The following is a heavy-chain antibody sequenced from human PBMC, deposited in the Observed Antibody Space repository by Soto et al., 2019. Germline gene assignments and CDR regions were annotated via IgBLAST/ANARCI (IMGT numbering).Heavy chain of an antibody. J-gene: IGHJ6*02. CDR3: AASKGFLYGLDV. Sequence: QVRLVESGGGVVQPGRSLRLSCAVSGLIFNVYSMHWDRQSPGKGLEWVAVISYDGRVTHYADSVKGRVTISRDNSENTVYLEMNGLRVEDSAVYHCAASKGFLYGLDVWGQGTTGTVS. V-gene: IGHV3-30*03. CDR2: ISYDGRVT. CDR1: GLIFNVYS.